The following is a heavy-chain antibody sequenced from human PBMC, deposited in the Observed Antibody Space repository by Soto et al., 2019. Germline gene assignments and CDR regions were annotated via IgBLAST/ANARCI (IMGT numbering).Heavy chain of an antibody. Sequence: EVQLVESGGGLVQPGGSLRLSCAASGFTFSSYWMSWVRQAPGKGLEWVANIKQAGSEKYYVDSVKGRFTISRDNANNSMYLQMNSLRAEDTAVYYCARGVTTAYYFDYWGQGPLVTVSS. CDR3: ARGVTTAYYFDY. J-gene: IGHJ4*02. CDR1: GFTFSSYW. D-gene: IGHD4-17*01. CDR2: IKQAGSEK. V-gene: IGHV3-7*01.